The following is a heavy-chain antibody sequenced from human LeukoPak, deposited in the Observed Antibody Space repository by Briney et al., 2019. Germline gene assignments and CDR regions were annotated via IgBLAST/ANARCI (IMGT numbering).Heavy chain of an antibody. V-gene: IGHV3-66*01. CDR1: GFTVSSDY. Sequence: GGSLRLSCAASGFTVSSDYMSWVRQAPGKGLEWVSVIYSGGSTYYADSVKGRFTISRDNSKNTLYLQMNSLRAEDTAVYYCAKSAVSPTPSFDYWGQGTLVTVSS. CDR2: IYSGGST. J-gene: IGHJ4*02. CDR3: AKSAVSPTPSFDY.